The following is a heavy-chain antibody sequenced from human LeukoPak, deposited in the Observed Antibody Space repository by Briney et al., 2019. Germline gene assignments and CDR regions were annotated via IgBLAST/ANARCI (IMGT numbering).Heavy chain of an antibody. Sequence: SETLSLTCSVTGVSISSGGYSWNWFRQLPGKGLEWIGYIYHSGNTFYNPSLKSRLSIAVDTSRNQFSLKLTSVIAADTAVYYCVREDTPATANYWGQGTLVTISS. CDR1: GVSISSGGYS. J-gene: IGHJ4*02. CDR2: IYHSGNT. CDR3: VREDTPATANY. D-gene: IGHD2-21*02. V-gene: IGHV4-31*03.